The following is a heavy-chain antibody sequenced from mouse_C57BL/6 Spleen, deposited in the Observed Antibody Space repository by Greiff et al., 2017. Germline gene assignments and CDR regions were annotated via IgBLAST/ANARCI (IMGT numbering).Heavy chain of an antibody. V-gene: IGHV1-18*01. Sequence: EVQLQQSGPELVKPGASVKIPCKASGYTFTDYNMDWVKQSHGKSLEWIGDINPNNGGTIYNQKFKGKATLTVDKSSSTAYMELRSLTSEDTAVYYCARRGNGLRPLAWFAYWGQGTLVTVSA. CDR2: INPNNGGT. CDR3: ARRGNGLRPLAWFAY. J-gene: IGHJ3*01. CDR1: GYTFTDYN. D-gene: IGHD2-4*01.